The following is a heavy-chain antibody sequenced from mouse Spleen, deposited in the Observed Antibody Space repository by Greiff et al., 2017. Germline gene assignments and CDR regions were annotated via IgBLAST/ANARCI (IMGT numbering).Heavy chain of an antibody. CDR2: NNPGNGDT. J-gene: IGHJ2*01. D-gene: IGHD4-1*01. Sequence: VHVKQSGTELARPGTSVMMSCKTSGYTFTSYWMHWVKQRPGQGLEWIGANNPGNGDTTYNQKFEGKAKLTAVPIANTAYMELSSLTNEDSAVYYCSTDGTTGLGYWGQGSTLTVSS. CDR3: STDGTTGLGY. CDR1: GYTFTSYW. V-gene: IGHV1-5*01.